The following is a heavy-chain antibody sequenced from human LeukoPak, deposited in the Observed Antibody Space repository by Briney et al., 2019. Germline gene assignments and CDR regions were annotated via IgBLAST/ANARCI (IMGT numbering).Heavy chain of an antibody. CDR2: ITTGDGNT. Sequence: GGLRLSCTASGFTFSSYTMTWVRQAPGKGLKWVSTITTGDGNTYYADSVKGRFTVSRDDSKNTLYLQMNSLRAEDTAVYYCAKDGGLWVSAHWGDSWGRGTLVTVSS. J-gene: IGHJ4*02. D-gene: IGHD7-27*01. CDR3: AKDGGLWVSAHWGDS. V-gene: IGHV3-23*01. CDR1: GFTFSSYT.